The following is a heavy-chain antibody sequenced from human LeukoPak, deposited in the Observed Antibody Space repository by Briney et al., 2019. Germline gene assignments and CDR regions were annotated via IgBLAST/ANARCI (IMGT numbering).Heavy chain of an antibody. CDR2: ISAYNGNT. CDR3: ARDGETYYYDSSGSKGI. V-gene: IGHV1-18*01. J-gene: IGHJ3*02. Sequence: ASVKVSCKASGYTFTSYGISWVRQAPGQGLEWMGWISAYNGNTNYAQKLQGRVTMTTDTSTSTAYMELRSLRSDDTAVYYCARDGETYYYDSSGSKGIWGQGTMVTVSS. CDR1: GYTFTSYG. D-gene: IGHD3-22*01.